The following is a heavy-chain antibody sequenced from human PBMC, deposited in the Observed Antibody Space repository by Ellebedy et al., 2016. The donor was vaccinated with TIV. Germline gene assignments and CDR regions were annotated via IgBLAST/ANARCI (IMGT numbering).Heavy chain of an antibody. CDR3: ARGDIVYYDGSGSYSNYFDY. CDR2: ISGSGSST. V-gene: IGHV3-23*01. J-gene: IGHJ4*02. Sequence: PGGSLRLSCAASGFTFSNYAMSWVRQAPGKGLEWVSAISGSGSSTYYADSVKGRFTISRDNSKNTRYLQMKRLGAEYTAVYYCARGDIVYYDGSGSYSNYFDYWGLGTVVTVSS. CDR1: GFTFSNYA. D-gene: IGHD3-10*01.